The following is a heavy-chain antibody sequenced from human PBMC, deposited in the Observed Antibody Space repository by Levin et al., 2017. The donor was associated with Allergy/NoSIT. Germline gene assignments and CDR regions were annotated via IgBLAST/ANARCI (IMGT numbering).Heavy chain of an antibody. CDR2: IYPGDSDT. CDR1: GYTFTNYW. J-gene: IGHJ3*02. Sequence: GESLKISCKDSGYTFTNYWIGWVRQMPGKGLEWMGIIYPGDSDTRYSPSFQGQVTISADKSISTAYLQWNSLRASDTAIYYCARHRYGSSWYRPGNDAFDIWGQGTMVTVSS. CDR3: ARHRYGSSWYRPGNDAFDI. D-gene: IGHD6-13*01. V-gene: IGHV5-51*01.